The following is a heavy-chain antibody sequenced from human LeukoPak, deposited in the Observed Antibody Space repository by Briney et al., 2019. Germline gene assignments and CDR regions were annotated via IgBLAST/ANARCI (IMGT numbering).Heavy chain of an antibody. CDR2: MNPNSGNT. Sequence: ASVKVSCKASGYTFTSYDINWVRQATGQGLEWMGWMNPNSGNTGYAQRFQGRVTMTRNTSISTAYMELSSLRSEDTAVYYCARVVRRHIVVVTAPTYYYYYYMDVWGKGTTVTVSS. CDR3: ARVVRRHIVVVTAPTYYYYYYMDV. V-gene: IGHV1-8*01. CDR1: GYTFTSYD. D-gene: IGHD2-21*02. J-gene: IGHJ6*03.